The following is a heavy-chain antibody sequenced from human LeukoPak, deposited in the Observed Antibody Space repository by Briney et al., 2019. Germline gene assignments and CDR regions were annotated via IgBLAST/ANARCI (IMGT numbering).Heavy chain of an antibody. D-gene: IGHD2-2*01. CDR2: IIPIFDTA. CDR1: EGTFSNYA. J-gene: IGHJ4*02. Sequence: SVKVSCKASEGTFSNYAINWVRQAPGQGLEWMGGIIPIFDTANYAQKFQGRVTITADESTSTAYMELSSLRSEDTAVYYCARGGHCSSTSCKLWFGIFWGQGTLVTVSS. V-gene: IGHV1-69*13. CDR3: ARGGHCSSTSCKLWFGIF.